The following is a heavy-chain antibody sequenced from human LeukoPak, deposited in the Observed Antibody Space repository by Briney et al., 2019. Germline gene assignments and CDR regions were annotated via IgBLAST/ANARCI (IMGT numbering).Heavy chain of an antibody. V-gene: IGHV3-49*03. J-gene: IGHJ4*02. CDR2: IRSKAYGETA. CDR3: TRDRGAYNLYDY. D-gene: IGHD1-1*01. Sequence: GGSLRLSCTASGFTFGDYAISWIRQAPGKGLEWVGFIRSKAYGETADYAASVKGRFTISRDDSKAIAYLQMNSLKTEDTAVYHCTRDRGAYNLYDYWGQGTLVTVSS. CDR1: GFTFGDYA.